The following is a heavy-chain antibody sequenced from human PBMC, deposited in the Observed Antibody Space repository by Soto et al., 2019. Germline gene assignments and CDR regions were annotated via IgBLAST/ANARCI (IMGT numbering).Heavy chain of an antibody. CDR1: GYTFTGYY. CDR3: ARGLAAAGTYGMDV. Sequence: ASVTVSCKASGYTFTGYYMHWVRQAPGQGLEWMGWINPNSGGTNYAQKFQGWVTMTRDTSISTAYMELSRLRSDDTAVYYCARGLAAAGTYGMDVWGQGTTVTVSS. D-gene: IGHD6-13*01. J-gene: IGHJ6*02. CDR2: INPNSGGT. V-gene: IGHV1-2*04.